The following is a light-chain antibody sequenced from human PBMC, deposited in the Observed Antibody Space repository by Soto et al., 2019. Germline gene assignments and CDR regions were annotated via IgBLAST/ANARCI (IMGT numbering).Light chain of an antibody. J-gene: IGKJ1*01. CDR2: DAS. Sequence: DLQMTQSPSTLSASVGDRVTITCRASQSISSWLAWYQQKPGKAPKLLIYDASSLESGDPSRFSGSGSGTEFTLTISSLQPDDFATYYCQQYNSYWTFGQGTKVEIK. CDR1: QSISSW. CDR3: QQYNSYWT. V-gene: IGKV1-5*01.